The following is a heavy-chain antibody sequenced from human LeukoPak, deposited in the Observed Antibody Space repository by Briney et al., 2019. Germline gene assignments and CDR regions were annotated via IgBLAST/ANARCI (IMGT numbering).Heavy chain of an antibody. D-gene: IGHD3-16*01. J-gene: IGHJ6*02. CDR2: IIPIIDIA. CDR1: GGTFSSYS. Sequence: SVKVSCKASGGTFSSYSVSWVRQAPGQGLEWMGRIIPIIDIANHAQKFQGRVSITADKSATNVFMELSSLRPEDTAMYYCARDAHEGGNSYNYGLDVWGQGTAVTVSS. CDR3: ARDAHEGGNSYNYGLDV. V-gene: IGHV1-69*10.